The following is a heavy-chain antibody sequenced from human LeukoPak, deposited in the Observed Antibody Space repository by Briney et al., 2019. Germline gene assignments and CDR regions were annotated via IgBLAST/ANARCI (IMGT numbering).Heavy chain of an antibody. J-gene: IGHJ4*02. Sequence: PGGSLRLSCAASGFTFDDYTMHWVRQAPGKGLEWVSLISWDGGSTYYADSMKGRFAISRDNSKNTLYLQMNSLRAEDTAVYYCAKDTYYYDSSAPGYWGQGTLVTVSS. D-gene: IGHD3-22*01. CDR3: AKDTYYYDSSAPGY. V-gene: IGHV3-43*01. CDR1: GFTFDDYT. CDR2: ISWDGGST.